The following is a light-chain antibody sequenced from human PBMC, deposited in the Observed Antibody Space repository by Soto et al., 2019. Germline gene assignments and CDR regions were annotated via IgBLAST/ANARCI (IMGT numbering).Light chain of an antibody. CDR2: EGS. CDR3: CSYAGNDTMI. Sequence: QSALTQPASVSGSPGQSITIFCTGTSSDVGSYNLVSWYQQPPGEAPKLMIYEGSKRPSGVSNRFSGSKSGNTASLTISGLQAEDEADYYCCSYAGNDTMIFGGGTKVTVL. V-gene: IGLV2-23*01. CDR1: SSDVGSYNL. J-gene: IGLJ2*01.